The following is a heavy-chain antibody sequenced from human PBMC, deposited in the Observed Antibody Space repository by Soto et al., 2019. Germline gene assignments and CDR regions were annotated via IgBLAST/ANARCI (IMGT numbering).Heavy chain of an antibody. CDR1: GYTFTSYD. CDR3: ARGRGTWIQLWLPYYYYGMDV. Sequence: ASVKVSCKASGYTFTSYDINWVRQATGQGLEWMGWMNPNSGNTGYAQKFQGRVTMTRNTSISTAYMELSSLRSEDTAVYYCARGRGTWIQLWLPYYYYGMDVWGQGTTVTVS. J-gene: IGHJ6*02. CDR2: MNPNSGNT. V-gene: IGHV1-8*01. D-gene: IGHD5-18*01.